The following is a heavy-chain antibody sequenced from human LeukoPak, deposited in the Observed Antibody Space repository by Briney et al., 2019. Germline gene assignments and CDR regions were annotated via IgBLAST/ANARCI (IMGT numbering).Heavy chain of an antibody. J-gene: IGHJ4*02. Sequence: ASVKVSCKASGYTFTGYYMHWVRQAPGQGLEWMGWINPNSGGTNYAQKFQGRVTMTRDTSISTAYMELSGLRSDDTAVYYCARAEPDIVGATPGKYWGQGTLVTVSS. CDR3: ARAEPDIVGATPGKY. V-gene: IGHV1-2*02. CDR1: GYTFTGYY. D-gene: IGHD1-26*01. CDR2: INPNSGGT.